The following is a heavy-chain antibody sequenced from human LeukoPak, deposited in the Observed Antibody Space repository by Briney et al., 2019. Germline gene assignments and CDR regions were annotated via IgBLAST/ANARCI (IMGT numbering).Heavy chain of an antibody. Sequence: PGGSLRLSCAASGFTFDDYGMNWVRQAPGKGLEWVSAISGSGGSTYYAVSVKGRFTISRDNSKNTLYLQMNSLRAEDTAVYYCAKGPLSHFDYWGQGTLVTVSS. V-gene: IGHV3-23*01. CDR1: GFTFDDYG. J-gene: IGHJ4*02. CDR2: ISGSGGST. CDR3: AKGPLSHFDY. D-gene: IGHD2/OR15-2a*01.